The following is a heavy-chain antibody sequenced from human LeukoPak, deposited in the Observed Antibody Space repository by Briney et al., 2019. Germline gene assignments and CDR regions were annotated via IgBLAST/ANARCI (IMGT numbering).Heavy chain of an antibody. CDR1: GFTVGNAW. J-gene: IGHJ4*02. CDR2: IIVKTDDGTP. V-gene: IGHV3-15*01. D-gene: IGHD3-16*01. Sequence: GGSLSLACAASGFTVGNAWMRWARHPRGKGRECVGCIIVKTDDGTPDYAAPVKGRFTISRDDSKNTLYLQMNSLKTEDTAVYYCTTNNVRTYYDYVWGSPSPLFDYWGQGTLVTVSS. CDR3: TTNNVRTYYDYVWGSPSPLFDY.